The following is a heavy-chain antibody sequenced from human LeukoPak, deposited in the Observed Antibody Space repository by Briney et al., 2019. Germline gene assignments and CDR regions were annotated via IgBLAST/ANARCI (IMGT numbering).Heavy chain of an antibody. Sequence: GGSLRLSCAASGFTFSGSVMHWVRQASGKGLEWVGRIRSKANNYATAYAASVKGRFTISRDDSKNTTFLQMNSLKTEDTAVYYCWSTGSTTNDYWGQGTLVTVPS. CDR3: WSTGSTTNDY. CDR2: IRSKANNYAT. CDR1: GFTFSGSV. J-gene: IGHJ4*02. V-gene: IGHV3-73*01. D-gene: IGHD1-1*01.